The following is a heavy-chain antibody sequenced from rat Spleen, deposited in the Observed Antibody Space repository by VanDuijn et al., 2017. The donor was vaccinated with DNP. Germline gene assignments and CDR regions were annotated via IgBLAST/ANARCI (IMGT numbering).Heavy chain of an antibody. D-gene: IGHD1-4*01. CDR2: IIYDGSRT. CDR3: ASRPPPTRGPFDY. Sequence: EVQLVESGGGLVQPGRSMKLSCAASGFTFSDYNMAWVRQAPKKGLEWVATIIYDGSRTYYRDSVKGRFTISRDNAKRTLYLQSDSLRSEDTATYYCASRPPPTRGPFDYWGQGVAVTVSS. J-gene: IGHJ2*01. V-gene: IGHV5S10*01. CDR1: GFTFSDYN.